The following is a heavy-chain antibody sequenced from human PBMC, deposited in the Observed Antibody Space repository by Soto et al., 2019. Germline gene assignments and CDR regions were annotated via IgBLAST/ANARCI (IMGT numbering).Heavy chain of an antibody. Sequence: GGSLRLSCAASGFTFTTYAIHWVRQAPGKGLEWVAVISNDGRGKYYADSVKGRFTISRDNSKNTLYLQMNSLRSDDTAIYYCARDQCFGGGRSCYYFDFWGQGTLVTVSS. CDR2: ISNDGRGK. CDR1: GFTFTTYA. V-gene: IGHV3-30*04. D-gene: IGHD2-15*01. J-gene: IGHJ4*02. CDR3: ARDQCFGGGRSCYYFDF.